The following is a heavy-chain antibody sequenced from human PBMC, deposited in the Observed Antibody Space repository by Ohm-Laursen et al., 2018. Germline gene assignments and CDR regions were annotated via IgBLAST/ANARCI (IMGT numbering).Heavy chain of an antibody. D-gene: IGHD7-27*01. CDR2: IYNSGST. CDR1: GGSISSYY. Sequence: SETLSLTCPVSGGSISSYYWSWIRQPPGKRLEWIGYIYNSGSTSYNPSLKSRVTISVDTSKNQFSLKLTSVTAADTAVYYCARRGNWGFFDYWGQGTLVTVSP. J-gene: IGHJ4*02. V-gene: IGHV4-59*01. CDR3: ARRGNWGFFDY.